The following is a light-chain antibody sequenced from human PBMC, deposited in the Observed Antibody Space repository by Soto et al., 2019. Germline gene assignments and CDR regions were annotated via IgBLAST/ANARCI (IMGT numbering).Light chain of an antibody. J-gene: IGLJ2*01. Sequence: QSALTQPPSASGSPGQSVTISCTGTSSDVGGYNYVSWYQQHPGKAPKLMIYEVTKRPPGVPDRFSGSKSGNTASLTVSGLQAEDEADDYCSSYTGNNNWSFGGGTKLTVL. CDR1: SSDVGGYNY. CDR2: EVT. V-gene: IGLV2-8*01. CDR3: SSYTGNNNWS.